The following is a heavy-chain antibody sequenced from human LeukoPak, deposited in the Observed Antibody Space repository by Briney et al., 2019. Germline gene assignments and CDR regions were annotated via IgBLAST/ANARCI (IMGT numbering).Heavy chain of an antibody. CDR2: IYPGDSDT. Sequence: GEPLKISCKASGYTFTNFWIGWVRQMPGKGLEWMGIIYPGDSDTKYSPSFQGQVTISADKSINTAYLQWSSLKASDTAMYYCARLTSMVRGVLVNFDYWGQGTLVTVSS. V-gene: IGHV5-51*01. J-gene: IGHJ4*02. CDR1: GYTFTNFW. D-gene: IGHD3-10*01. CDR3: ARLTSMVRGVLVNFDY.